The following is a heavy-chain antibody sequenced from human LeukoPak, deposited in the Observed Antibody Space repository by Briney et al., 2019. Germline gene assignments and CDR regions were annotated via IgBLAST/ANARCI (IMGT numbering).Heavy chain of an antibody. J-gene: IGHJ3*02. V-gene: IGHV3-23*05. CDR3: AKSRGGRAAAGTSAFDI. D-gene: IGHD6-13*01. CDR1: GFTFGTYA. CDR2: IDSSSGYI. Sequence: GGSLRLSCAASGFTFGTYAMSWVRQPPGKGLEWVSSIDSSSGYISYADSVKGRFTISRDNSKNTLYLQMNSLRAEDTAVYYCAKSRGGRAAAGTSAFDIWGQGTMVTVSS.